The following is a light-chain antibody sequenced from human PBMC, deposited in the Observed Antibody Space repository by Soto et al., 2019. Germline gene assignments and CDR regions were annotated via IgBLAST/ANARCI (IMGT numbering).Light chain of an antibody. CDR2: AAS. CDR1: QSVSASY. CDR3: QQYLSSRT. V-gene: IGKV3-20*01. Sequence: EIVLTQSPGTLSLSPGERATLSCRASQSVSASYLAWYQQKRGQAPRLLMYAASSRATGIPDRVSGSGSGTAFTLTTTGVEAEDFAVYYWQQYLSSRTFGQGTKVEI. J-gene: IGKJ1*01.